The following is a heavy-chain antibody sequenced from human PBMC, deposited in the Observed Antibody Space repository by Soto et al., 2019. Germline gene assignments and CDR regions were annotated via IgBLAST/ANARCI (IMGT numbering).Heavy chain of an antibody. CDR1: GFTFSSYS. V-gene: IGHV3-21*01. Sequence: GGSLRLSCAASGFTFSSYSMNWVRQAPGKGLEWVSSISSSSSYIYYADSVKGRFTISRDNAKNSLYLQMNSLRAEDTAVYYCATEGSFNGFYYYYMDVWGKGTTVTVSS. CDR3: ATEGSFNGFYYYYMDV. J-gene: IGHJ6*03. D-gene: IGHD2-8*01. CDR2: ISSSSSYI.